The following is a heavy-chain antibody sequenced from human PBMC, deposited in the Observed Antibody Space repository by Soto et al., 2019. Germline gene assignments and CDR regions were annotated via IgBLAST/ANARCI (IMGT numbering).Heavy chain of an antibody. V-gene: IGHV1-69*06. CDR2: IIPIFGTA. Sequence: QVQLVQSGAEVKKPGSSVKVSCKASGGTFSSYAISWVRQAPGQGLEWMGGIIPIFGTANYAQKFQGRVTITADNSTSTAYVVLSSLISDDTGVYYCARKHIIGYDYDSSDRRRHADAFYIWGGGTMVTVSA. CDR3: ARKHIIGYDYDSSDRRRHADAFYI. D-gene: IGHD3-22*01. J-gene: IGHJ3*02. CDR1: GGTFSSYA.